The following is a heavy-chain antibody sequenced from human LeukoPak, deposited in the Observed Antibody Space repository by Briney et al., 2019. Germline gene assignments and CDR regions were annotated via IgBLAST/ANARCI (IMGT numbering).Heavy chain of an antibody. V-gene: IGHV4-31*03. D-gene: IGHD3-10*01. CDR1: GGSISSGGFY. Sequence: SETPSLTCTVSGGSISSGGFYWSWIRQPPGQGLEWIGYVYHGGAAYYNPSLKSRLRMSVDTSENRFSLHLNSVTAADTAVYYCARDGDYQASGSVFFDFWGQGILVTVSS. J-gene: IGHJ4*02. CDR3: ARDGDYQASGSVFFDF. CDR2: VYHGGAA.